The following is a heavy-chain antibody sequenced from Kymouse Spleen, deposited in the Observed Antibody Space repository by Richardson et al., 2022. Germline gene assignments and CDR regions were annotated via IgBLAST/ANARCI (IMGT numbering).Heavy chain of an antibody. D-gene: IGHD1-20*01,IGHD1-7*01. CDR1: GGSFSGYY. CDR3: ARNSYNWNYYGMDV. V-gene: IGHV4-34*01. Sequence: QVQLQQWGAGLLKPSETLSLTCAVYGGSFSGYYWSWIRQPPGKGLEWIGEINHSGSTNYNPSLKSRVTISVDTSKNQFSLKLSSVTAADTAVYYCARNSYNWNYYGMDVWGQGTTVTVSS. J-gene: IGHJ6*02. CDR2: INHSGST.